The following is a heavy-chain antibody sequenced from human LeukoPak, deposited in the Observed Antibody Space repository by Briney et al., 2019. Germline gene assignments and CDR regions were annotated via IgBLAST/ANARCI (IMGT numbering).Heavy chain of an antibody. CDR2: IYYSGST. D-gene: IGHD5-18*01. CDR1: GFTVSSNF. V-gene: IGHV4-59*05. CDR3: ARWFRGYKDAFDM. J-gene: IGHJ3*02. Sequence: SGGSLRLSCAASGFTVSSNFLSWVRQPPGKGLEWIGSIYYSGSTYYKPSLKSRVTISVDTSKNQFSLKLSSVTAAETAVYYCARWFRGYKDAFDMWGQGTMVTVSS.